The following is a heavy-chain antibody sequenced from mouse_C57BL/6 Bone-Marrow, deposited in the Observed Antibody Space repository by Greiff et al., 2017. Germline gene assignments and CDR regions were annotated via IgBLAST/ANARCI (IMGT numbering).Heavy chain of an antibody. CDR3: AAYYSNYVDH. CDR2: IDPSDSYT. J-gene: IGHJ2*01. Sequence: QVQLQQPGAELVMPGASVKLSCKASGYTFTSYWMHWVKQRPGQGLEWIGEIDPSDSYTNYNQKFKGKSTLTVDKSSSTAYMQLSSLTSEDSAVYYCAAYYSNYVDHWGQGTTLTVSS. V-gene: IGHV1-69*01. D-gene: IGHD2-5*01. CDR1: GYTFTSYW.